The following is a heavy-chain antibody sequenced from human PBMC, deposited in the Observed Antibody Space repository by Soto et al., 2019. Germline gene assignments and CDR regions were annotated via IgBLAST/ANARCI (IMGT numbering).Heavy chain of an antibody. CDR2: IFDSGST. V-gene: IGHV4-30-4*01. CDR3: AREIMTLTNDWYFDL. J-gene: IGHJ2*01. D-gene: IGHD2-8*01. CDR1: GGSISGGVHS. Sequence: QVQLQASGPGLVKPAETLSLTCTVSGGSISGGVHSWSWIRQPPGKGLEWICHIFDSGSTYYNPSLKSRLTISVDTSKNQFSLRLSSVTAADTAVYYCAREIMTLTNDWYFDLWGRGTLVTVSS.